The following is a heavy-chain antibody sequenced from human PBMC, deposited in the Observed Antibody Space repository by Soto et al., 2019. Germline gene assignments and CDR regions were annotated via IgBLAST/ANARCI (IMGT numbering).Heavy chain of an antibody. J-gene: IGHJ4*02. CDR2: IYSGGST. D-gene: IGHD2-15*01. CDR3: AREGVVAASD. Sequence: GGSLRLSCAASGFTVSSNYMSWVRQAPGKGLEWVSVIYSGGSTNYADSVKDRFTISRDNSKNTLYLQMNSLRAEDTAVYYCAREGVVAASDWGQGTLVTVSS. CDR1: GFTVSSNY. V-gene: IGHV3-66*01.